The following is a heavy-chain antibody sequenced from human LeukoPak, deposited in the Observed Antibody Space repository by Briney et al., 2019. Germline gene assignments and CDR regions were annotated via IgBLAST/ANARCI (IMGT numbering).Heavy chain of an antibody. V-gene: IGHV4-61*02. CDR1: GNSISSGDNY. D-gene: IGHD3-22*01. J-gene: IGHJ3*02. CDR3: ARGPYSYDSSGAFDI. Sequence: SQTLSLTCTVSGNSISSGDNYWSWIRQPAGKGLEWIGRIYTSGSTNYNPSLKSRVTISGDTSKNQFSLRLSSVTAADTAVYFCARGPYSYDSSGAFDIWGQGTMVTVSS. CDR2: IYTSGST.